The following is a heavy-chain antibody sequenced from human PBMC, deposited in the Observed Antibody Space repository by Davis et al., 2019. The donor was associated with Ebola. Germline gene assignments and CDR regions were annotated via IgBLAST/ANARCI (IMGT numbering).Heavy chain of an antibody. CDR1: GFTFSSYA. D-gene: IGHD3-3*01. V-gene: IGHV3-23*01. Sequence: GESLKISCAASGFTFSSYAMSWVRQAPGKGLEWVSAISGSGGSTYYADSVKGRFTISRDNSKNTLYLQMNSLRAEDTAVYYCARDRKESRFLEWLSLYYYYYGMDVWGQGTTVTVSS. J-gene: IGHJ6*02. CDR3: ARDRKESRFLEWLSLYYYYYGMDV. CDR2: ISGSGGST.